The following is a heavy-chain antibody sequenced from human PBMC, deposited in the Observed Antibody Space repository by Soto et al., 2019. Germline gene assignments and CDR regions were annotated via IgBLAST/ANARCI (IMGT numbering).Heavy chain of an antibody. J-gene: IGHJ4*02. CDR3: ARGPFGDAAMVTNYFDY. V-gene: IGHV3-30-3*01. CDR1: GFTFSNYA. D-gene: IGHD5-18*01. CDR2: LSFDGNNK. Sequence: GGSLRLSCAASGFTFSNYAIHWVRQAPGKGLDWVAVLSFDGNNKHYADSVKGRFTISRDNSKNTLYLQMNSLRAEDTALYYCARGPFGDAAMVTNYFDYWGQGTLVTVSS.